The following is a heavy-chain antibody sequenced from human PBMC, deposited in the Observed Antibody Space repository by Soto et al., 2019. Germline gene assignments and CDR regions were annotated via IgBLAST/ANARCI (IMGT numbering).Heavy chain of an antibody. V-gene: IGHV4-34*01. Sequence: SETLSLTCAVYGGSFSGYYWSWIRQPPGKGLEWIGEINHSGSTNYNPSLKSRVTISVDTSKNQFSLKLSSVTAADTAVFYCASPFGEYYYYGMDVWGQGTTVTVSS. CDR1: GGSFSGYY. CDR3: ASPFGEYYYYGMDV. J-gene: IGHJ6*02. CDR2: INHSGST. D-gene: IGHD3-10*01.